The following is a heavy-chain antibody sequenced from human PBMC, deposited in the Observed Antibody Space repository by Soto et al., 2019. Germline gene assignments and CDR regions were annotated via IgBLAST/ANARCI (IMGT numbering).Heavy chain of an antibody. V-gene: IGHV3-30-3*01. J-gene: IGHJ6*02. Sequence: HPGGSLRLSCAASGFTFSNYAMHWVRQAPGKGLEWVAIISYDGNSEYYADSVKGRFTISRDNSKNTLYLQMNSLRAEDTAVYYCVRDYSSSSNYYYYYGMDVWGQGTTVTVSS. D-gene: IGHD6-6*01. CDR2: ISYDGNSE. CDR3: VRDYSSSSNYYYYYGMDV. CDR1: GFTFSNYA.